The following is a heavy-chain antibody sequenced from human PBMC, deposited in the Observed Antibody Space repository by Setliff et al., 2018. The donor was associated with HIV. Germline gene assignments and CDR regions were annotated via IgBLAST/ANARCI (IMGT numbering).Heavy chain of an antibody. V-gene: IGHV1-69*13. J-gene: IGHJ4*02. D-gene: IGHD3-10*01. CDR2: IIPIFGTA. CDR3: ARGLTSMVRGVFLY. Sequence: SVKVSCKASGGTFSSHTISWVRQAPGQGLEWMGGIIPIFGTANYAQKFQGRVTITADESTSTAYMELSSLRSEDTAVYYCARGLTSMVRGVFLYWGLGTLVTVSS. CDR1: GGTFSSHT.